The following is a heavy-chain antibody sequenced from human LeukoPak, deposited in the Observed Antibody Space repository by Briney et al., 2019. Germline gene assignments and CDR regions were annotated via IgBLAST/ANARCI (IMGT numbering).Heavy chain of an antibody. Sequence: GGSLRLSCAASGFTFSDYNKNWVRQAPGRGLEWVSYISSSTSTIHYADSVKGRFTISRDNSKNTLYLQMNSLRAEDTAVYYCAKVTYGSGTYGALDSWGQGTLVTVSS. V-gene: IGHV3-48*01. CDR3: AKVTYGSGTYGALDS. D-gene: IGHD3-10*01. CDR2: ISSSTSTI. J-gene: IGHJ4*02. CDR1: GFTFSDYN.